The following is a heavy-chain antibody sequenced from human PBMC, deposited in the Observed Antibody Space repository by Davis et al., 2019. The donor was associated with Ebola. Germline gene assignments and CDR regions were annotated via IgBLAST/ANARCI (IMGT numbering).Heavy chain of an antibody. CDR2: INSDGSST. Sequence: HTGGSLRLSCAASGFTFSSYWMHWVRQAPGKGLVWVSRINSDGSSTSYADSVKGRFTISRDNAKNTMYLHMNSLRAEDTAVYYCARGGLTIFGEDGMDVWGKGTTVTVSS. D-gene: IGHD3-3*01. J-gene: IGHJ6*04. V-gene: IGHV3-74*01. CDR1: GFTFSSYW. CDR3: ARGGLTIFGEDGMDV.